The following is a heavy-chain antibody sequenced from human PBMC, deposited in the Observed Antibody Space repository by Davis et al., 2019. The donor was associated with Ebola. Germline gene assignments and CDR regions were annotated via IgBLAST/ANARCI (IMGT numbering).Heavy chain of an antibody. D-gene: IGHD3-22*01. CDR2: IYYSGST. Sequence: ESLKISCAASGFTVSSNYMSWIRQPPGKGLEWIGSIYYSGSTYYNPSLKSRVTISVDTSKNQFSLKLSSVTAADTAVYYCARRGSGYLFDYWGQGTLVTVSS. CDR3: ARRGSGYLFDY. V-gene: IGHV4-39*01. J-gene: IGHJ4*02. CDR1: GFTVSSNY.